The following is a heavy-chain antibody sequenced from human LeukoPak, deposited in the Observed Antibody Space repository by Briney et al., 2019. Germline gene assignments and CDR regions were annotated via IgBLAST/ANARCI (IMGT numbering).Heavy chain of an antibody. V-gene: IGHV3-21*01. CDR1: GFTFSTYS. Sequence: GGSLRHACAASGFTFSTYSMNWVRQAPGKGLEWVSSISSSSSYIYYADSVKGRFTISRDNAKKSVYLQMNSLRAEDTAVYYCARDVAPASAYYYYMGVWGKGTTVTVSS. D-gene: IGHD5-12*01. J-gene: IGHJ6*03. CDR2: ISSSSSYI. CDR3: ARDVAPASAYYYYMGV.